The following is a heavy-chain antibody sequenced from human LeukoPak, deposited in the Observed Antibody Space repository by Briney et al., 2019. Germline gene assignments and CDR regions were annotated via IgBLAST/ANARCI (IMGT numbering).Heavy chain of an antibody. Sequence: ASVKVSCKASGYTFTGYYMHWVRQAPGQGLEWMGRINPNSGGTNYAQKFQGRVTMTRDTSISTAYMELSRLRSEDTAVYYCARTLYVVVPAAIYYGMDVWGQGTTVTVSS. D-gene: IGHD2-2*01. J-gene: IGHJ6*02. CDR3: ARTLYVVVPAAIYYGMDV. CDR1: GYTFTGYY. V-gene: IGHV1-2*06. CDR2: INPNSGGT.